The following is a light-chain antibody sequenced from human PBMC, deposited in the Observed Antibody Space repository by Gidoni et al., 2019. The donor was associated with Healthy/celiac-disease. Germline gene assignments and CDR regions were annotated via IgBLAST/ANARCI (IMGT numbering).Light chain of an antibody. CDR1: QSVSSN. CDR3: QQYNNWPTWT. CDR2: GAS. Sequence: EIVMTQSPATLSVSPGERATLSCRASQSVSSNLAWYQQKPGQAPRLLIYGASTSGSVTEFTLTISSLQSEDFAVYYCQQYNNWPTWTFGQGTKVEIK. J-gene: IGKJ1*01. V-gene: IGKV3-15*01.